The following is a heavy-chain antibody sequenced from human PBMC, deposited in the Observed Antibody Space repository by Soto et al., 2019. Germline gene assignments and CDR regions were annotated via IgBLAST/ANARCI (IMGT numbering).Heavy chain of an antibody. CDR3: ARLRQLVGYFYYYMDV. J-gene: IGHJ6*03. CDR2: ISAYNGNT. Sequence: QVQLLQSGAEVKKPGASVKVSCKASGYTFTNYGITWVRQAPGQGLEWMGWISAYNGNTHYTQRLQGRVTMTTDTSTSTAYMGLRGLRSDDTAVYYCARLRQLVGYFYYYMDVWGEGTTVTVSS. CDR1: GYTFTNYG. V-gene: IGHV1-18*01. D-gene: IGHD6-6*01.